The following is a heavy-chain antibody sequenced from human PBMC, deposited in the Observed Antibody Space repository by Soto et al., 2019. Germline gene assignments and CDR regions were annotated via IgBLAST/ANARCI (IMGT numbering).Heavy chain of an antibody. D-gene: IGHD4-17*01. V-gene: IGHV3-23*01. CDR1: GFTFSSYA. J-gene: IGHJ4*02. CDR3: ARKDYGRNPGGNFDS. Sequence: PGGSLRLSCAASGFTFSSYAMSWVRQAPGKGLEWVSAISGSGGSTYYADSVKGRFTISRDNSKNTLYLQMNSLRAEDTAVYYCARKDYGRNPGGNFDSWGQGALVTVSS. CDR2: ISGSGGST.